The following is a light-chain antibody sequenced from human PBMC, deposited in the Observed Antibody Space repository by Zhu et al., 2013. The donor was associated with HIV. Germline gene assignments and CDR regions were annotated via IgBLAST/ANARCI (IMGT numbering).Light chain of an antibody. CDR2: LGS. CDR1: QSLQHPNGFNY. Sequence: VMTQSPLSLPVTPGEPASISCRSSQSLQHPNGFNYLDWYLQRPGQSPQLLIYLGSHRASGVPDRFSGSGSGTDFTLKISRVEAEDVGVYYCMQALQTPTFGGGTKVEIK. CDR3: MQALQTPT. V-gene: IGKV2-28*01. J-gene: IGKJ4*01.